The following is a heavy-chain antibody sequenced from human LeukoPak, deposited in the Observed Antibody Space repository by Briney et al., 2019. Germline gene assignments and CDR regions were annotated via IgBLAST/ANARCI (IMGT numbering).Heavy chain of an antibody. J-gene: IGHJ4*02. Sequence: ASVRVSCKASGYIFTNYYMHWVRQAPGQGLEWMGTINPSGGSTTYAQKFQGRVTMTRDTSTSTVYMELSSLRSEDTAVYYCARDHGSAYYRAPRHWGQGTLVTVSS. CDR1: GYIFTNYY. V-gene: IGHV1-46*01. CDR3: ARDHGSAYYRAPRH. D-gene: IGHD3-10*01. CDR2: INPSGGST.